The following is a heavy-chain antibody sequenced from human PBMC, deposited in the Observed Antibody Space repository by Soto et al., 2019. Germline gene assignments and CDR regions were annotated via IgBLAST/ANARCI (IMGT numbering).Heavy chain of an antibody. Sequence: QVQLVQSGAEVKKPGSSVKVSCKASGGTFSSYAISWVRQAPGQGLEWMGGIIPIFGTANYAQKFQGRVTITADEATSTGYMELSSLRSEDKAVYYCERGAGPINPRSHDYYYDGMDVWGQGTTVTVSS. V-gene: IGHV1-69*12. D-gene: IGHD3-10*01. CDR2: IIPIFGTA. CDR1: GGTFSSYA. J-gene: IGHJ6*02. CDR3: ERGAGPINPRSHDYYYDGMDV.